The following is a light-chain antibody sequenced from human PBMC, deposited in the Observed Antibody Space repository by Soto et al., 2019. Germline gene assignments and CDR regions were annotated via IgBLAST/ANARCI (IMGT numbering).Light chain of an antibody. V-gene: IGKV3-15*01. CDR3: QQYIRWPLT. Sequence: EVVMTHSPDTLSVSPGERATLSCRASHSVNSNLAWYQQKLGQAPRLLIYGASTRATDIPPRFSGSGSGTDFTPTISSLQSEDFAVYYCQQYIRWPLTFGGGTKVDIK. J-gene: IGKJ4*01. CDR1: HSVNSN. CDR2: GAS.